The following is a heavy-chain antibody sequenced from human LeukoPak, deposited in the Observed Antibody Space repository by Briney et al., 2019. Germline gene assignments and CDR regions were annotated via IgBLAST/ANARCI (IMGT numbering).Heavy chain of an antibody. D-gene: IGHD3-10*01. Sequence: PLASVKVSCKTSGYLFTGFFIHWVRQAPGQGLEWMGSVSPNNGGTSYAQRFQGRVNMTSDTSTRTAYLQLSGLRFDDMAVYYCATLLWFGDFDYWGQGTPVTVS. V-gene: IGHV1-2*02. CDR2: VSPNNGGT. J-gene: IGHJ4*02. CDR1: GYLFTGFF. CDR3: ATLLWFGDFDY.